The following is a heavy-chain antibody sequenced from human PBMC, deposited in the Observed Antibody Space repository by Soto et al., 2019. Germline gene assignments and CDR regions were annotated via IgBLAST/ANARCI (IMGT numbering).Heavy chain of an antibody. CDR3: ATPNYGDYDYYFDY. J-gene: IGHJ4*02. V-gene: IGHV4-39*01. D-gene: IGHD4-17*01. CDR1: GGSISSSSYY. CDR2: IYYSGST. Sequence: SETLSLTCTVSGGSISSSSYYWGWIRQPPGKGLEWIGSIYYSGSTYYNPSLKSRVTISVATSKNQFSLKLSSVTAAATAVYYCATPNYGDYDYYFDYWGQGTLVTVSS.